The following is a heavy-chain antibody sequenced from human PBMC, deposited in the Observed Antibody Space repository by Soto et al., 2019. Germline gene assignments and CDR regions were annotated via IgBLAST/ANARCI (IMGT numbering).Heavy chain of an antibody. CDR1: GGSISSGGYY. D-gene: IGHD1-26*01. Sequence: QVQLQESGPGLVKPSQTLSLTCTVSGGSISSGGYYWSWIRQHPGKGLEWIGYIYYSGSTYYNPSPKSRVTIAVDPSKNQFSLKLSSVTAADTAVYYCAGIYSGSPGGTLRYWGQGTLVTVSS. V-gene: IGHV4-31*03. J-gene: IGHJ4*02. CDR2: IYYSGST. CDR3: AGIYSGSPGGTLRY.